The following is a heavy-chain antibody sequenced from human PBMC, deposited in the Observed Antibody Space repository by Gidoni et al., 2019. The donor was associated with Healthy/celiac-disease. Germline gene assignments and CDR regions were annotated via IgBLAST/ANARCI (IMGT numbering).Heavy chain of an antibody. V-gene: IGHV4-39*01. CDR2: IHYSGRP. Sequence: QRHLQELGPARVNPSENLSPTRTASAGSLSSRRDYWGWIRQAPGKGLARGGNIHYSGRPYYNTSLKSRVTISVDTSKNQFSLRLSSVTAADTAVYYCARLSPPDGIWFGVFGWGQGTLVTVSS. D-gene: IGHD3-10*01. CDR1: AGSLSSRRDY. CDR3: ARLSPPDGIWFGVFG. J-gene: IGHJ4*02.